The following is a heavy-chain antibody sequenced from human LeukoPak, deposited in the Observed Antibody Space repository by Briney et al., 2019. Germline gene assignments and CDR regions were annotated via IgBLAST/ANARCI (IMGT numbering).Heavy chain of an antibody. V-gene: IGHV4-59*08. D-gene: IGHD6-13*01. CDR3: ATTYSSSWGYYYYGMDV. CDR2: IYYSGST. J-gene: IGHJ6*02. CDR1: GGSISSYY. Sequence: SETLSLTCSVSGGSISSYYWSWIRQPPGKGLEWIGYIYYSGSTNYNPSLKSRVTISVDTSKNQFSLKLSSVTAADTAVYYCATTYSSSWGYYYYGMDVRGQGTTVTVSS.